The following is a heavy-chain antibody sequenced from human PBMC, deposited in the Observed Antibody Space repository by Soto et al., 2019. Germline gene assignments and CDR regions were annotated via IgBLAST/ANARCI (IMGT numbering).Heavy chain of an antibody. CDR2: ISSSSSTI. CDR1: GFTFSSYS. D-gene: IGHD6-25*01. J-gene: IGHJ4*02. Sequence: EVQLVESGGGLVQPGGSLRLSCAASGFTFSSYSMNWVRQAPGKGLEWVSYISSSSSTIYYADSVKGRFTISGDNAKNSLYLQMNSLRAADTAVDYCARDVEGPGKQRFGYWGQGTLVTVSS. CDR3: ARDVEGPGKQRFGY. V-gene: IGHV3-48*01.